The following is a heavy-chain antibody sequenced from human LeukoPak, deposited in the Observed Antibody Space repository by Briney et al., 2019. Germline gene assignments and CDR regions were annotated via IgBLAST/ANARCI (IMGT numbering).Heavy chain of an antibody. V-gene: IGHV1-18*01. J-gene: IGHJ4*02. CDR1: GYTFTSYG. CDR3: ARGPLPDVY. Sequence: GASVKVSCKASGYTFTSYGISWVRQAPGQGLEWMGWISAYNGNTNYAQKFQGRVTITRDTSASTAYMELSSLRSEDTAVYYCARGPLPDVYWGQGTLVTVSS. CDR2: ISAYNGNT.